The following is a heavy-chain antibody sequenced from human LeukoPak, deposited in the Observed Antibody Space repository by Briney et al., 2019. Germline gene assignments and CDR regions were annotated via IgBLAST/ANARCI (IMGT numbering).Heavy chain of an antibody. J-gene: IGHJ4*02. CDR2: IYSGGST. V-gene: IGHV3-53*01. CDR3: AKVDNWKYGHHDF. D-gene: IGHD1-1*01. CDR1: GFTVGSNY. Sequence: GGSLRLSCAASGFTVGSNYMSWVRQAPGKGLEWVSVIYSGGSTYYADSVKGRFTISRDNSKYTLSLQMNSLRTEDTAVYYCAKVDNWKYGHHDFWGQGTLVTVSS.